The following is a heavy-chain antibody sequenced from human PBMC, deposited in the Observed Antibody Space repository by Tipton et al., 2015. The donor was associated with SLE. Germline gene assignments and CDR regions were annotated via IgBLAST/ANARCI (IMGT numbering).Heavy chain of an antibody. Sequence: TLSLTCTASGGSISSHYWGWIRQPPGKGLGWVGYIYYSGSTNYNPSLKSRVTISVDTSKNQFSLKLSSVTAADTAVYYCARAPYGDYVDYWGQGTLVTVSS. CDR1: GGSISSHY. CDR2: IYYSGST. J-gene: IGHJ4*02. D-gene: IGHD4-17*01. CDR3: ARAPYGDYVDY. V-gene: IGHV4-59*11.